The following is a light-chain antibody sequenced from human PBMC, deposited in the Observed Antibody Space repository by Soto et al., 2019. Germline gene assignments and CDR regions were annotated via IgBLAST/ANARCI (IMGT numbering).Light chain of an antibody. CDR3: QQYYHWPRT. J-gene: IGKJ1*01. CDR1: ESISRN. CDR2: GAS. V-gene: IGKV3-15*01. Sequence: EMVLTQSPSTLSMSPLGRSTLSCRTSESISRNLAWYQQKLGQAPRLLIYGASTGATGVPDRFTGSGSGTDFILTITSLQSEDFGIYYCQQYYHWPRTFGQGTKVDIK.